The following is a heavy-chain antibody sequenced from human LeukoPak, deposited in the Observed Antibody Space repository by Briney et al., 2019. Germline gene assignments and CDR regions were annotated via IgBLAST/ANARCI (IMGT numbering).Heavy chain of an antibody. CDR1: GFTFSSYG. CDR3: ARDPGGINRVDY. D-gene: IGHD3-16*01. CDR2: ISNGGNYR. V-gene: IGHV3-21*01. J-gene: IGHJ4*02. Sequence: PGGSLRLSCAASGFTFSSYGMNWVRQAPGKGLEWVSSISNGGNYRYYADSMKGRFTISRDNSKNSLYPQMNSLRAEDTAVYYCARDPGGINRVDYWGQGTLVTVSS.